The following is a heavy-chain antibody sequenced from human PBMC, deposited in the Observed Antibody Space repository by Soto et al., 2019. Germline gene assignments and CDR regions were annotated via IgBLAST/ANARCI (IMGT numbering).Heavy chain of an antibody. D-gene: IGHD4-17*01. CDR1: GFTFSDYY. V-gene: IGHV3-11*01. CDR2: ISSSGSTI. Sequence: GGSLRLSCAASGFTFSDYYMSWIRQAPGKGLEWVSYISSSGSTIYYADSVKGRFTISRDNAKNSLYLQMNSLRAEDTAVYYCASQYGVTSYWYFDLWGRGTLVTVSS. J-gene: IGHJ2*01. CDR3: ASQYGVTSYWYFDL.